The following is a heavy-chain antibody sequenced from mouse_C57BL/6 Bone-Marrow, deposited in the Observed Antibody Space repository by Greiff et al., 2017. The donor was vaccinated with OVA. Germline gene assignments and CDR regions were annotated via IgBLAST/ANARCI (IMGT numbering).Heavy chain of an antibody. Sequence: VHLVESGPGLVQPSQSLSITCTVSGFSLTSYGVHWVRQSPGKGLEWLGVIWSGGSTDYNAAFISRLSISKDNSKSQVFFKMNSLQADDTAIYYCASEGPTVPRYYFDYWGQGTTLTVSS. J-gene: IGHJ2*01. CDR2: IWSGGST. D-gene: IGHD1-1*01. CDR3: ASEGPTVPRYYFDY. V-gene: IGHV2-2*01. CDR1: GFSLTSYG.